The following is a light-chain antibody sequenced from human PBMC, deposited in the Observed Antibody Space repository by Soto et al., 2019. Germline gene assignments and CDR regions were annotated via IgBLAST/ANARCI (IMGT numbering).Light chain of an antibody. V-gene: IGKV3-15*01. CDR1: QSVSSN. Sequence: EKVMTQSLATLSVSPRERATLSCRAIQSVSSNLAWYQQKPGQVPRLLIYGASTRATGIPARFSGSGSGTEFTLTISSLQSEDFAVYYCQQRSNWPPTWTFGQGTKVDIK. J-gene: IGKJ1*01. CDR2: GAS. CDR3: QQRSNWPPTWT.